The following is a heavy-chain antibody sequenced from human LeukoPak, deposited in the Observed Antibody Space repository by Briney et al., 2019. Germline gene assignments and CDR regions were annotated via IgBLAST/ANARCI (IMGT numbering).Heavy chain of an antibody. CDR1: GGSISSGGYY. CDR2: IYYSGCT. Sequence: SETLSLTCTVSGGSISSGGYYWSWIRQHPGKGLEWIGYIYYSGCTYYNPSLKSRVTISVDTSKNQFSLKLSSVTAADTAVYYCARGGDSYGPEDLYYFDYWGQGTLVTVSS. J-gene: IGHJ4*02. V-gene: IGHV4-31*03. CDR3: ARGGDSYGPEDLYYFDY. D-gene: IGHD5-18*01.